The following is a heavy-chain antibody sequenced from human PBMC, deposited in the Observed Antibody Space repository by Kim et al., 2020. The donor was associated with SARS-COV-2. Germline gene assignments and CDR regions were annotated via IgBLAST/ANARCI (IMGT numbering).Heavy chain of an antibody. Sequence: GGSLRLSCVVSGFTFSSYWMSWVRQAPGKGLEWVANIKQDGDEKYYMDSVKGRFTISRDNVKNSLYLQMNSLRAEDTAMYDCARDLGYFESSGPPDYWGQGTLVTVSS. D-gene: IGHD3-22*01. V-gene: IGHV3-7*01. CDR1: GFTFSSYW. J-gene: IGHJ4*02. CDR2: IKQDGDEK. CDR3: ARDLGYFESSGPPDY.